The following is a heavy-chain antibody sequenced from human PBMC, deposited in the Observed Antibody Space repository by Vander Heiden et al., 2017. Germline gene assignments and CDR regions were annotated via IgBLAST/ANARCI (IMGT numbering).Heavy chain of an antibody. Sequence: QLQLQESGPGLVKPSETLSLTCTVSGGSISSSSYYWGWIRQPPGKGLEWIGSIYYSGSTYYNPSLKSRVTISVDTSKNQFSLKLSSVTAADTAVYYCASGGWYQGPYDYWGQGTLVTVSS. J-gene: IGHJ4*02. CDR2: IYYSGST. D-gene: IGHD6-19*01. CDR3: ASGGWYQGPYDY. V-gene: IGHV4-39*01. CDR1: GGSISSSSYY.